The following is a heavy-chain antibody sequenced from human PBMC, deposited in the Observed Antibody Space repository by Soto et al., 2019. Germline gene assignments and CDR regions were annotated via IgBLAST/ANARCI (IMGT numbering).Heavy chain of an antibody. V-gene: IGHV3-15*07. Sequence: GESLKISCAASGFTFSNAWMNWVRQAPGKGLEWVGRIKSKTDGGTTDYAGPVKGRFTISREDSKNTLYLQMNSLKTEDTAVYYCTTKRSGSYNTYYYYYGMDVWGQGTTVTVSS. J-gene: IGHJ6*02. CDR2: IKSKTDGGTT. CDR1: GFTFSNAW. D-gene: IGHD1-26*01. CDR3: TTKRSGSYNTYYYYYGMDV.